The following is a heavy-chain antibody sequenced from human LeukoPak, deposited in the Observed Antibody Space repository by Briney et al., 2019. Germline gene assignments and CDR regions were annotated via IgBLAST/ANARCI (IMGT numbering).Heavy chain of an antibody. Sequence: PGGSLRLSCAASGFTFSSYSMNWVRQAPGKGLEWVSSIISGSTYKYYADSVKGRFTIISDNAKNSLYLQMNSLRAEDTAVYYCARDALTGDPSPDAFDICVQGTMVTVSS. D-gene: IGHD7-27*01. CDR1: GFTFSSYS. V-gene: IGHV3-21*01. CDR3: ARDALTGDPSPDAFDI. CDR2: IISGSTYK. J-gene: IGHJ3*02.